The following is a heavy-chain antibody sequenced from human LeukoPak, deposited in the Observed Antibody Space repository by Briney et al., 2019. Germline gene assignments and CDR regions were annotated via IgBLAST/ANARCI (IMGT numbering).Heavy chain of an antibody. CDR3: ARRDRYSWYSFDY. V-gene: IGHV5-10-1*01. J-gene: IGHJ4*02. CDR1: GYSFTSYW. CDR2: IDPSDSYT. D-gene: IGHD6-13*01. Sequence: GESLRTSCKGSGYSFTSYWITWVRQMPGKGLEWMGRIDPSDSYTNHSPSFQGHVTISVDKSISTAYLQWSSLKASDTAMYYCARRDRYSWYSFDYWGQGTLVTVSS.